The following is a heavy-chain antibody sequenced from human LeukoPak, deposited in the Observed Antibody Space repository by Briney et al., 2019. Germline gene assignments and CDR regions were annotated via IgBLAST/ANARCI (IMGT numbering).Heavy chain of an antibody. J-gene: IGHJ4*02. V-gene: IGHV3-21*01. CDR1: GFTFSSYS. D-gene: IGHD3-10*01. CDR2: ISSSSSYI. CDR3: ARGRFGESLNYFDY. Sequence: GGSLRLSCAASGFTFSSYSMSWVRQAPGKGLEWVSSISSSSSYIYYADSVKGRFTISRDNAKNSLYLQMNSLRAEDTAVYYCARGRFGESLNYFDYWGQGTLVTVSS.